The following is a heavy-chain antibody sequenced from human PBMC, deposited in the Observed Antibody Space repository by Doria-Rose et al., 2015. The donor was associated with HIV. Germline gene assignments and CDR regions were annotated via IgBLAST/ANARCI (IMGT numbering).Heavy chain of an antibody. Sequence: QVQESGPGLVKPAETLSLTCTVSGGSISSYYWNWIRQPPGKGLEWIGYIYSSGSTHYNSPLKSRVTISIDTSKNQFSLKLGSVTAADTAVYYCARFRPSRGIYYSLDVWGKGTTVTVSS. CDR3: ARFRPSRGIYYSLDV. D-gene: IGHD3-10*01. V-gene: IGHV4-4*09. CDR2: IYSSGST. J-gene: IGHJ6*03. CDR1: GGSISSYY.